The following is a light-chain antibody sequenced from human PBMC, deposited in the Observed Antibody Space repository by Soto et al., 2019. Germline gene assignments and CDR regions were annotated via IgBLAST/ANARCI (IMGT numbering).Light chain of an antibody. CDR1: SSDIGDYTH. CDR2: EVT. CDR3: SSYVSGNTVV. V-gene: IGLV2-14*01. Sequence: QSALTQPASVSGSPGQSITISCTGTSSDIGDYTHVSWYQQHPGKAPKLLIYEVTNRPSGVSNRFSGSKSGNTASLTISGLQAEDEADYYCSSYVSGNTVVFGGGTKVTVL. J-gene: IGLJ2*01.